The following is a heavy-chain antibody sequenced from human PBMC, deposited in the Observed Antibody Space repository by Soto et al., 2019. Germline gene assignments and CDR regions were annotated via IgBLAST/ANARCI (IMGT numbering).Heavy chain of an antibody. V-gene: IGHV1-69*06. CDR3: ARFGHGQDDILTGYDDY. D-gene: IGHD3-9*01. CDR2: IIPIFGTA. CDR1: GGTFSSYA. J-gene: IGHJ4*02. Sequence: GASLKVTCKASGGTFSSYAISWVRQAPGQGLEWMGGIIPIFGTANYAQKFQGRVTITADKSTSTAYMELSSLRSEDTAVYYCARFGHGQDDILTGYDDYWGQGTLVTVSS.